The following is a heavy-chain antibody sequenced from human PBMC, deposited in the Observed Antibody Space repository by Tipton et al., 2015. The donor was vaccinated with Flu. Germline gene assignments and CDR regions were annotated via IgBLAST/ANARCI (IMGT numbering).Heavy chain of an antibody. Sequence: LRLSCTVSGGPISSSSYYWGWIRQPPGKGLEWIGSIYYSGSTYYNPSLKSRVTISVDTSKNQFSLKLSSVTAADTAVYYCAKYSGSYYDFDYWGQGTLVTVSS. CDR3: AKYSGSYYDFDY. J-gene: IGHJ4*02. V-gene: IGHV4-39*07. CDR1: GGPISSSSYY. CDR2: IYYSGST. D-gene: IGHD1-26*01.